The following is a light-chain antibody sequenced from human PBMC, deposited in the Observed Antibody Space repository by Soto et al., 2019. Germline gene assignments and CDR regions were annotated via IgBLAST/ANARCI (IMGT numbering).Light chain of an antibody. Sequence: DIEMTQSPSSLSASVGETITITCRASQSISSSLNWFQPSPGQPPKLLLFAASNLHAGVPPRFSGSGSGTSFSLTIRSLQPEDFATYYCQQSFNLPRTFGPGTKVDIK. J-gene: IGKJ1*01. CDR2: AAS. CDR1: QSISSS. V-gene: IGKV1-39*01. CDR3: QQSFNLPRT.